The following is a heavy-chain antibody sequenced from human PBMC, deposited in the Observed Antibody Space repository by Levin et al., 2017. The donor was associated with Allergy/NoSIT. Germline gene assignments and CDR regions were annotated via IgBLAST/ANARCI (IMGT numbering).Heavy chain of an antibody. CDR2: INHSGST. V-gene: IGHV4-34*01. J-gene: IGHJ5*02. CDR1: GGSFSGYY. D-gene: IGHD2-2*02. Sequence: SETLSLTCAVYGGSFSGYYWSWIRQPPGKGLEWIGEINHSGSTNYNPSLKSRVTISVDTSKNQFSLKLSSVTAADTAVYYCARGPGRIVVVPAAIRGFGWFDPWGQGTLVTVSS. CDR3: ARGPGRIVVVPAAIRGFGWFDP.